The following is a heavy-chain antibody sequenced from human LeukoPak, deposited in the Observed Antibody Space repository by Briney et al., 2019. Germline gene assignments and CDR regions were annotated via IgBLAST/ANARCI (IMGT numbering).Heavy chain of an antibody. D-gene: IGHD3-10*01. J-gene: IGHJ3*02. V-gene: IGHV3-23*01. CDR2: ISGSGGST. CDR1: GFTFSSYA. CDR3: AKDYYGSGSYFPHDAFYI. Sequence: PGGSLRLSCAASGFTFSSYAMSWVRQAPGKGLEWVSAISGSGGSTYYADSVKGRFTISRDNSKNTLYLQMNSLRAEDTAVYYCAKDYYGSGSYFPHDAFYIWGQGTMVTVSS.